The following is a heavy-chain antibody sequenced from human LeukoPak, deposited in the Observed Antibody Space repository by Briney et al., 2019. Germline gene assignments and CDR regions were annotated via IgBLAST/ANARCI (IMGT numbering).Heavy chain of an antibody. D-gene: IGHD2/OR15-2a*01. V-gene: IGHV4-39*07. CDR1: GGSISSSSHY. CDR2: VYDGGATYGTT. J-gene: IGHJ3*02. CDR3: ARFFPPPGDAFDI. Sequence: SETLSLTCTVSGGSISSSSHYWGWIRQPPGQGLEWVGSVYDGGATYGTTYYNPSLKSRITLSVDTSKNHFSLRLTSVTVADTAVYYCARFFPPPGDAFDIWGQGTMVTVSS.